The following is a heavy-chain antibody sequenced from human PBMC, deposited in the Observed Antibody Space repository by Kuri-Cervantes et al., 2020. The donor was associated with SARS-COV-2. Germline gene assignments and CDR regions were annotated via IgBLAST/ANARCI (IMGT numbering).Heavy chain of an antibody. CDR1: GFTFNSYS. V-gene: IGHV3-21*04. CDR3: ARERGLRGWFDP. Sequence: GESLKISCAASGFTFNSYSMNWVRQAPGKGLEWVSSISTSSSYIYYADSVKGRFTISRDNSKNTLYLQMNSLRAEDTAVYYCARERGLRGWFDPWGQGTLVTVSS. J-gene: IGHJ5*02. CDR2: ISTSSSYI.